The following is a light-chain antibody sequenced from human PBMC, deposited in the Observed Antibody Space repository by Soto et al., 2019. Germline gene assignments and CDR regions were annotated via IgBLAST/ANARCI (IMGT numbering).Light chain of an antibody. Sequence: EIVLTQSPGTLSLSPGERATLSCRASQSVSSSYLAWYQQKPGQAPRLLIYGASSRATGIPDRFSGSGCGTDFTLTISRLEPEDFAVDYCQQYGSSPRFTFGPGTKVDIK. CDR2: GAS. CDR3: QQYGSSPRFT. J-gene: IGKJ3*01. V-gene: IGKV3-20*01. CDR1: QSVSSSY.